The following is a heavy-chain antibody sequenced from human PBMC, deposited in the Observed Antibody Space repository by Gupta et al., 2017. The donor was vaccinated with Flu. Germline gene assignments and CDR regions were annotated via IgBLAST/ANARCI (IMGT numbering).Heavy chain of an antibody. CDR3: ARPNPRVTTVTTPWAFDI. D-gene: IGHD4-17*01. J-gene: IGHJ3*02. CDR2: IYYSGST. CDR1: GGSISSYY. V-gene: IGHV4-59*08. Sequence: QVQLQESGPGLVKPSETLSLTCPVSGGSISSYYWSWIRQPPGKGLEWIGYIYYSGSTNYNPSLKSRVTISVDTSKNQFSLKLSSVTAADTAVYYCARPNPRVTTVTTPWAFDIWGQGTMVTVSS.